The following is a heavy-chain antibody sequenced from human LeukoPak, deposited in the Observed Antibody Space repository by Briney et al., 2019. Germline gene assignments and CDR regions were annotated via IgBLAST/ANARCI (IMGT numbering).Heavy chain of an antibody. Sequence: GGSLRLSCAASGFTFSRSGMNWVRQAPGKGLQWISYISSSSSTIYYEDAVKGRFTISRDDAKNSLYLQMNSLRAEDTAIYYCAKGGSSWARFDDWGQGTLVTVSS. V-gene: IGHV3-48*04. J-gene: IGHJ4*02. D-gene: IGHD6-13*01. CDR1: GFTFSRSG. CDR2: ISSSSSTI. CDR3: AKGGSSWARFDD.